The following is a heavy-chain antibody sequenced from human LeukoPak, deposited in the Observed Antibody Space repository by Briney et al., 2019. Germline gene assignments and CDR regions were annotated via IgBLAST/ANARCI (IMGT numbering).Heavy chain of an antibody. V-gene: IGHV3-23*01. CDR3: AREFGDFDY. D-gene: IGHD3-10*01. CDR2: ISGSGGST. Sequence: GGSLRLSCAASGFTFSSYGMHWVRQAPGKGLEWVSAISGSGGSTYYADSVKGRFTISRDNSKNTLYLQMDSLRAEDTAVYYCAREFGDFDYWGQGTLVTVSS. J-gene: IGHJ4*02. CDR1: GFTFSSYG.